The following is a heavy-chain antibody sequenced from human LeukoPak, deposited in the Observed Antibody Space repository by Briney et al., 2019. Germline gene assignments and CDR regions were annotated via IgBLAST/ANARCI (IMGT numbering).Heavy chain of an antibody. CDR1: GYTFTDYY. D-gene: IGHD6-6*01. CDR2: INPTSGGA. V-gene: IGHV1-2*06. CDR3: ARVLSSSSWFDP. J-gene: IGHJ5*02. Sequence: ASVKVSCKTSGYTFTDYYMHWVRQAPGQGLEWMGRINPTSGGAIYAQKFQGRVTMTRDTSITTAYMELSRLRSDGTAVYYCARVLSSSSWFDPWGQGTLVTVSS.